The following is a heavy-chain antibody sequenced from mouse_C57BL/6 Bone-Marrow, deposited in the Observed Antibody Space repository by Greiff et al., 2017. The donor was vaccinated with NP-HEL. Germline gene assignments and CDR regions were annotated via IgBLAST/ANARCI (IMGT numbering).Heavy chain of an antibody. CDR3: ARGTTVVATRYFDV. CDR1: GYAFSSSW. D-gene: IGHD1-1*01. J-gene: IGHJ1*03. Sequence: QVQLKESGPELVKPGASVKISCKASGYAFSSSWMNWVKQRPGKGLEWIGRIYPGDGDTNYNGKFKGKATLTADKSSSTSYMQLSSLTSEDSAVYCGARGTTVVATRYFDVWGTGTTVTVSA. V-gene: IGHV1-82*01. CDR2: IYPGDGDT.